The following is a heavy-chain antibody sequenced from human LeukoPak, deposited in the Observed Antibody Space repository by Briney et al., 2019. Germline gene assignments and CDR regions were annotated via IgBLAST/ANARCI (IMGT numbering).Heavy chain of an antibody. CDR2: ISSSSSYI. D-gene: IGHD1-26*01. CDR1: GFTVSSNY. CDR3: ARGRSGSGSYQFDY. V-gene: IGHV3-21*01. Sequence: PGGSLRLSCAASGFTVSSNYMSWVRQAPGKGLEWVSSISSSSSYIYYADSVKGRFTISRDNAKNSLYLQMNSLRAEDTAVYYCARGRSGSGSYQFDYWGQGTLVTVSS. J-gene: IGHJ4*02.